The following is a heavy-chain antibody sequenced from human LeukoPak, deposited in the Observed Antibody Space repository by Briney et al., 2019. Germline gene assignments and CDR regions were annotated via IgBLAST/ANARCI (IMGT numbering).Heavy chain of an antibody. CDR3: AREGARITMIVVVMSDAFDI. D-gene: IGHD3-22*01. Sequence: SQTLSLTCAISGDSVSSNSAAWNWIRQSPSRGLEWLGRTYYRSKWYNEYAVSVKSRITINPDTSKNQFSLQLNSVTPEDTAVYYCAREGARITMIVVVMSDAFDIWGQGTMVTVSS. V-gene: IGHV6-1*01. CDR2: TYYRSKWYN. J-gene: IGHJ3*02. CDR1: GDSVSSNSAA.